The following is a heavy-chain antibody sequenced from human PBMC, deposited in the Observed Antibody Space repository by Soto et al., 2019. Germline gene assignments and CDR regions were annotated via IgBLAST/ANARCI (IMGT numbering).Heavy chain of an antibody. J-gene: IGHJ5*01. CDR2: IYPADSDT. CDR1: GYTFTSYW. Sequence: GESLKISCKGSGYTFTSYWIAWVRQMPGKGLEWMAIIYPADSDTRYSPSFQVHVTISADKSISTAYLQWSSLKASNTAIYYCPSPDSDDGYDSWGQGMLFTVSA. D-gene: IGHD5-18*01. CDR3: PSPDSDDGYDS. V-gene: IGHV5-51*01.